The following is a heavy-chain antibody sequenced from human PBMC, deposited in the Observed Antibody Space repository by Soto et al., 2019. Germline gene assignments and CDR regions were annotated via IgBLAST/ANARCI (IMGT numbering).Heavy chain of an antibody. V-gene: IGHV3-53*04. CDR1: GFTVSRNY. CDR2: LYSGGRS. Sequence: EVQLVESGGGLVQPGGSLRLSCAASGFTVSRNYMNWVRQAPGKGLEWVSGLYSGGRSYYADSVKGRFTISRDNSKNMVYLQMNSLRTEDTAVYYCARDARWLRFGFDLWGQGTQVTVSS. CDR3: ARDARWLRFGFDL. J-gene: IGHJ3*01. D-gene: IGHD5-12*01.